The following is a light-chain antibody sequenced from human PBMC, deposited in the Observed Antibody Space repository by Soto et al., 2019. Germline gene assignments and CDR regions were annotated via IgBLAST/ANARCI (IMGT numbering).Light chain of an antibody. J-gene: IGLJ1*01. CDR3: CSYAGSITFYV. Sequence: QAALNQAASGSGGPGKAITISCTGNKKEVGSYNLVSWYQQHPGKAPKLVIYKGSERPSGVSNRFSGSKSGNTASLTISGLQAEDEADYYCCSYAGSITFYVFGTGTKVTVL. CDR1: KKEVGSYNL. V-gene: IGLV2-23*01. CDR2: KGS.